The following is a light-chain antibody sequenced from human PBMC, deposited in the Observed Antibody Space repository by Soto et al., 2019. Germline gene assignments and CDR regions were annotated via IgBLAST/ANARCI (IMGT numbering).Light chain of an antibody. Sequence: DIHITHSPSTLSASVGDRVTITCRASQSISSWLAWYQQKPGKAPKLLIYDASSLESGVPSRFSGSGSGTEFTLTISSLQPDDFATYYCQQYNSYRTFGQGTKVDIK. CDR3: QQYNSYRT. CDR2: DAS. CDR1: QSISSW. J-gene: IGKJ1*01. V-gene: IGKV1-5*01.